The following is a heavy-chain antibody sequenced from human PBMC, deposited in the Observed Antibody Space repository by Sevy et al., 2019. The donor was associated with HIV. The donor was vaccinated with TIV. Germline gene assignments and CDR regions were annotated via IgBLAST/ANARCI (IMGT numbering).Heavy chain of an antibody. J-gene: IGHJ4*02. D-gene: IGHD6-6*01. Sequence: SETLSLTCTVSGDSISGDYWSWIRQPPGKGLEWIGYFYYSGRTNYSPSLKSRATISVDTSKNQISLTLTSVIAADTAIYYCANGISARLDYWGQGTLVTVSS. V-gene: IGHV4-59*01. CDR2: FYYSGRT. CDR3: ANGISARLDY. CDR1: GDSISGDY.